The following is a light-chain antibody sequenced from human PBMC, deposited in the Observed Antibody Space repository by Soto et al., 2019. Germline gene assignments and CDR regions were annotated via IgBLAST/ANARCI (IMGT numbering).Light chain of an antibody. CDR1: SSDVGSYNL. CDR3: TSHAGSNNYV. Sequence: QSALTQPASMSGSPGQSITISCTGTSSDVGSYNLVSWYQQFPDKAPKLIIYDGSERPSGVPDRFSGSKSGNTASLTVSGLQAEDEADYYCTSHAGSNNYVFGTGTKVTVL. J-gene: IGLJ1*01. CDR2: DGS. V-gene: IGLV2-14*02.